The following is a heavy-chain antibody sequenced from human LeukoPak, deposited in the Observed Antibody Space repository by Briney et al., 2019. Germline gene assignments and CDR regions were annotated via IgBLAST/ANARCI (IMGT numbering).Heavy chain of an antibody. CDR1: GFTVSSNY. V-gene: IGHV3-53*04. Sequence: GGSLRLSCAASGFTVSSNYMSWVRQAPGKGLEGVSVIYSGGSTYYADSVKGRFTISRHNSKNTLYLQMNSLRAEDTAVYYCAREGRMGELYYFDYWGQGTLVTVSS. CDR3: AREGRMGELYYFDY. J-gene: IGHJ4*02. D-gene: IGHD3-16*01. CDR2: IYSGGST.